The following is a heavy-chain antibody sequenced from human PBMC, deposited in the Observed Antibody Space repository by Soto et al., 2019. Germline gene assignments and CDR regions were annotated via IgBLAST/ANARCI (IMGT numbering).Heavy chain of an antibody. J-gene: IGHJ6*02. CDR1: GYSFTDYH. Sequence: QVQLVQSGAEVKKPGASVRVSCKASGYSFTDYHIHWVRQAPGQGLEWLGRINPKSGGTSTAQKFQGWVTMTRDRSISTVSTELTRLRSDDTAVYFCARGHSTDCSNGVCSFFYNHEMDVWGQGTTVTVSS. CDR2: INPKSGGT. CDR3: ARGHSTDCSNGVCSFFYNHEMDV. V-gene: IGHV1-2*04. D-gene: IGHD2-8*01.